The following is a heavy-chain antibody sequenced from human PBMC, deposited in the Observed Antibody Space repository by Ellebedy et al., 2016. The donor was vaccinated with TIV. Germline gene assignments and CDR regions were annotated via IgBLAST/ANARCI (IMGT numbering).Heavy chain of an antibody. CDR2: IRSKANSYAT. CDR3: TRLGGSYHPTIVDY. D-gene: IGHD1-26*01. Sequence: GESLKISCAASGFRFSGSAMHWVRQASGKGLEWVGRIRSKANSYATAYAASVKGRFTISRDDSKNTAYLQMNSLKTEDTAVYYCTRLGGSYHPTIVDYWGQGTLVTVSS. CDR1: GFRFSGSA. V-gene: IGHV3-73*01. J-gene: IGHJ4*02.